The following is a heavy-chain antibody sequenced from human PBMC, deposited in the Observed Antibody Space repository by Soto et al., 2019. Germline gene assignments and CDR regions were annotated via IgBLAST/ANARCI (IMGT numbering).Heavy chain of an antibody. V-gene: IGHV1-18*01. D-gene: IGHD3-16*01. Sequence: QVQLVQSGAEVKKPGASVKVSCKASGYTFTNFGISWVRQAPGQGLEWMGWISAYNGNTNYAQNFQGSVTMTTDTATSAAYMELRRLRSEETAGYCFARGGTPSDYWGQGTLVTVSS. CDR2: ISAYNGNT. CDR1: GYTFTNFG. J-gene: IGHJ4*02. CDR3: ARGGTPSDY.